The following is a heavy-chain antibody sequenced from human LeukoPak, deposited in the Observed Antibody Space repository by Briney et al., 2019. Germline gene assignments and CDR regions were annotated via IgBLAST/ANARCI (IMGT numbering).Heavy chain of an antibody. CDR1: GGSFSGYY. Sequence: SETLSLTCAVYGGSFSGYYWSWIRQPPGKGLEWIGEINHSGSTNYNPSLKSRVTISVDTSKNQFSLKLSSVTAADTAVYYCARSLLRSGYYLNWSDPWGQGTLVTVSS. CDR2: INHSGST. V-gene: IGHV4-34*01. CDR3: ARSLLRSGYYLNWSDP. J-gene: IGHJ5*02. D-gene: IGHD3-22*01.